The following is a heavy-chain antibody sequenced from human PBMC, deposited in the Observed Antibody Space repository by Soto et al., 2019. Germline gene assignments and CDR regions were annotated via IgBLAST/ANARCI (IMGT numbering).Heavy chain of an antibody. D-gene: IGHD3-3*01. CDR2: IYYSGST. V-gene: IGHV4-31*03. J-gene: IGHJ6*03. Sequence: PSETLSLTCTVSGGSISSGGYYWSWIRQHPGKGLEWIGYIYYSGSTYYNPSLKSRVTISVGTSKNQFSLKLSSVTAADTAVYYCARSSYDFWSGLMDVWGKGTTVTVS. CDR1: GGSISSGGYY. CDR3: ARSSYDFWSGLMDV.